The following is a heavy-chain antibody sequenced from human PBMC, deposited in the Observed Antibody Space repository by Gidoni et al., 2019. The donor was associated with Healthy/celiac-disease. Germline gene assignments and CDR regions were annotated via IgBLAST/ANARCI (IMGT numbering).Heavy chain of an antibody. CDR1: GYSFTSYR. J-gene: IGHJ6*03. V-gene: IGHV5-10-1*03. CDR3: ARRAIPIRGRIPGSHNYYYMDV. CDR2: IDPSDSYT. Sequence: EVQLVQSGAEVKKPGESLRISCKGSGYSFTSYRLSWVRQMPGKGLEWMGRIDPSDSYTNYSPSFQGHVTISADKSINTAYLQWSSLKASDTAMYYCARRAIPIRGRIPGSHNYYYMDVWGKGTTVTVSS. D-gene: IGHD1-26*01.